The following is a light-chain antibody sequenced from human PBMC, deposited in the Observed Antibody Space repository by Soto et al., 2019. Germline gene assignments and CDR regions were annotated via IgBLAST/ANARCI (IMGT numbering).Light chain of an antibody. Sequence: SYELTQPHSVSVSPGQTASITCSGEKLGDKYACWYQQKPGQSPVLVIYQDSKRPSGIPERFSGSNSGNTATLTISGTQAMDEADYYCQAWDSSTDVVFGGGTKLTVL. V-gene: IGLV3-1*01. CDR1: KLGDKY. CDR3: QAWDSSTDVV. J-gene: IGLJ2*01. CDR2: QDS.